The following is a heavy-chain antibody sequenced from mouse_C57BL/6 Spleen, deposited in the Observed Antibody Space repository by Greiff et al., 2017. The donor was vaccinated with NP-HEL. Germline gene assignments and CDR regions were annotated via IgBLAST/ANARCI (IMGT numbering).Heavy chain of an antibody. V-gene: IGHV1-74*01. J-gene: IGHJ2*01. CDR2: IHPSDSDT. Sequence: QVQLQQPGAELVKPGASVKVSCKASGYTFTSYWMHWVKQRPGQGLEWIGRIHPSDSDTNYNQKFKGKATLTVDKSSSTAYMQLSSLTSEDSAVYYCAMGSYYYGSSYVGNYFDYGGQGTTLTVSS. CDR3: AMGSYYYGSSYVGNYFDY. CDR1: GYTFTSYW. D-gene: IGHD1-1*01.